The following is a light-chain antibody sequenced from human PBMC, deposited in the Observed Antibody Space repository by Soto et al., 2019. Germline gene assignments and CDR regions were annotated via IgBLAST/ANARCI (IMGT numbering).Light chain of an antibody. J-gene: IGKJ2*01. V-gene: IGKV1-39*01. Sequence: DIQMTQSPSSLSASVGDRVTITCRASQSISSYLNWYQQKPGKAPKLLIYAASNLQSGVPSRFSGSGSGTDFTLTISILQPEDFATYYCQQSYSTLVTFGQGTKLEIK. CDR2: AAS. CDR3: QQSYSTLVT. CDR1: QSISSY.